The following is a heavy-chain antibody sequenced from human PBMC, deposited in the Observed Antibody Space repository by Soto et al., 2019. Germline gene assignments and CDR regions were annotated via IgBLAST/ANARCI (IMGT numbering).Heavy chain of an antibody. V-gene: IGHV1-18*01. D-gene: IGHD3-10*01. CDR1: GYMFNTYG. J-gene: IGHJ4*02. Sequence: QVQLVQSGAEVKKPGASVKVSCKASGYMFNTYGITWVRQAPGQGLEWMGWISAYNGNIDYAQNLQGRVTMTIDTSTSTAYMELRSLRSDDTAVYYCASTYGSGSYFLPFEYWGQGTLVSVSS. CDR3: ASTYGSGSYFLPFEY. CDR2: ISAYNGNI.